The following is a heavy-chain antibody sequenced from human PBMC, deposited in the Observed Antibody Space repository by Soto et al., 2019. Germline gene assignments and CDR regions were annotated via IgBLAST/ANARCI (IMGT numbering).Heavy chain of an antibody. J-gene: IGHJ5*02. V-gene: IGHV2-5*02. CDR2: IYWDDDK. Sequence: SGPTLVNPTQTLTLTCTFSGFSLSTSGVGVGWIRQPPGKALEWLALIYWDDDKRYSPSLKSRLTITKDTSKNQVVLTMTNMDPVDTATYYCARADYDYIWGSYLPPTFTYNWFDPWGQGTLVTVSS. D-gene: IGHD3-16*01. CDR1: GFSLSTSGVG. CDR3: ARADYDYIWGSYLPPTFTYNWFDP.